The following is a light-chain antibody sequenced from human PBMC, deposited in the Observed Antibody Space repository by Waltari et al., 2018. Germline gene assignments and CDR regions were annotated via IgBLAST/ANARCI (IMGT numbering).Light chain of an antibody. CDR3: SSYTSSSLL. Sequence: QSALTQPASVSGSPGQSITIPCTGTSSDVGGYNYVSWYQQHPGKAPKLMIYDVSKRPSGVSNRFSGSKSGNTASLTISGLQAEDEADYYCSSYTSSSLLVGGGTKLTVL. CDR2: DVS. J-gene: IGLJ2*01. CDR1: SSDVGGYNY. V-gene: IGLV2-14*03.